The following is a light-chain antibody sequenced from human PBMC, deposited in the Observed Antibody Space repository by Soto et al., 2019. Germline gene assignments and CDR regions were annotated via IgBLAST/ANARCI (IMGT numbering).Light chain of an antibody. V-gene: IGLV2-14*03. Sequence: SVLTQPASVSGSPGQSITISCTGTSSDFGGYNYVSWYQQHPGKAPKLMIYDVSYRPSGVSNRFSGSKSGNTASLTVSGLQAEDEADYYCSSYASSSTPYVFGTGTKVTVL. CDR1: SSDFGGYNY. J-gene: IGLJ1*01. CDR3: SSYASSSTPYV. CDR2: DVS.